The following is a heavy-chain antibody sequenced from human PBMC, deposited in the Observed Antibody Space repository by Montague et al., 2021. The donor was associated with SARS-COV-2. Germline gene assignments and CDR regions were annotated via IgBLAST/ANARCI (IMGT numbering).Heavy chain of an antibody. J-gene: IGHJ6*02. Sequence: SVKVSCKASGYSFTSYGISWVRQAPGQGLEWMGWISAYNGNTKYEHKLQGRVTVTTDTSTSTAYMEVRSLRSVDTAIYYCARDHWNEILSGNYYAMGVWGQGTTVTVSS. CDR2: ISAYNGNT. V-gene: IGHV1-18*04. CDR1: GYSFTSYG. CDR3: ARDHWNEILSGNYYAMGV. D-gene: IGHD3-9*01.